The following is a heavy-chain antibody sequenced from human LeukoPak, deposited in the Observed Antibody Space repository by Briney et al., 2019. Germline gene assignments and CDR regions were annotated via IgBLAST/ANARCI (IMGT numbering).Heavy chain of an antibody. CDR3: ARSRIKSGNWFDP. Sequence: GVLRLSCAASGFTFSSYSMNWVRQAPGKGLEWVSSISSRSSYIYYADSVKGRFTISRDNAKNSLYLQMNSLRAEDTAVYYCARSRIKSGNWFDPWGQGTLVTVSS. CDR1: GFTFSSYS. V-gene: IGHV3-21*01. CDR2: ISSRSSYI. J-gene: IGHJ5*02. D-gene: IGHD1-14*01.